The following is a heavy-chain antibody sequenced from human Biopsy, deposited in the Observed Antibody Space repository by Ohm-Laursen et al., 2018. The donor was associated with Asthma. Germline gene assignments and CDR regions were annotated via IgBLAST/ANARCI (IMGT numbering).Heavy chain of an antibody. CDR2: INPNVGAT. V-gene: IGHV1-2*06. J-gene: IGHJ5*02. CDR3: ARVQKSPGDRWFDP. CDR1: AYTFIGYH. Sequence: SSVKVSCNASAYTFIGYHLHWVRQAPGEGLEWMGRINPNVGATIYAQKFQGRVTMTRDTSISTAYMGLSRLTSDDTAVYYCARVQKSPGDRWFDPWGQGTLVTVSS. D-gene: IGHD7-27*01.